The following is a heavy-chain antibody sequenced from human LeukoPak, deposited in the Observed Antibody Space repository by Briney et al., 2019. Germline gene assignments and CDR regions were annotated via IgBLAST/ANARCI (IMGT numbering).Heavy chain of an antibody. J-gene: IGHJ4*02. CDR1: GDSISSGDYY. V-gene: IGHV4-30-4*01. CDR2: IYYSGST. Sequence: PSETLSLTCTVSGDSISSGDYYWSWIRQPPGKGLEWIGYIYYSGSTYYNPSLKSRVSISVDTSKKQFSLRLSSVTAADTAVYYCAREFLVDQAYDILTGHFDYWGQGTLVTVSS. CDR3: AREFLVDQAYDILTGHFDY. D-gene: IGHD3-9*01.